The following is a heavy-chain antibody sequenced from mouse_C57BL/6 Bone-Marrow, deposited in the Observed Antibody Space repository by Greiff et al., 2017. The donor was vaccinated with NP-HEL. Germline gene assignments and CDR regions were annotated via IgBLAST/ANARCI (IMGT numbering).Heavy chain of an antibody. D-gene: IGHD1-1*01. CDR3: ARGLYGSSSAWFAY. CDR1: GFTFSSYA. V-gene: IGHV5-4*03. Sequence: EVKLMESGGGLVKPGGSLKLSCAASGFTFSSYAMSWVRQTPEKRLEWVATISDGGSYTYYPDNVKGRFTISRDNAKNNLYLQMSHLKSEDTAMYYCARGLYGSSSAWFAYWGQGTLVTVSA. CDR2: ISDGGSYT. J-gene: IGHJ3*01.